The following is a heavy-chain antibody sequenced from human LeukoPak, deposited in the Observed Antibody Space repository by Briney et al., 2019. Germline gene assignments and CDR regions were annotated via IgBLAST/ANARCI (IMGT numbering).Heavy chain of an antibody. V-gene: IGHV3-23*01. D-gene: IGHD3-10*01. Sequence: GSLRLSCAASGFTFSSYAMSWVRQAPGKGLEWVSTISGSGDSTYYADSVKGRFTISRDNSKNTLYLQMNSLRAEDTAVYYCAREGAMVRGVINFDYWGQGTLVTVSS. J-gene: IGHJ4*02. CDR1: GFTFSSYA. CDR2: ISGSGDST. CDR3: AREGAMVRGVINFDY.